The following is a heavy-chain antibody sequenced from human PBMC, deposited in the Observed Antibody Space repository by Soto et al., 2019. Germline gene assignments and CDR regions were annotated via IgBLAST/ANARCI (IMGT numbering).Heavy chain of an antibody. CDR3: ARRPFEYSSSSPFDY. J-gene: IGHJ4*02. D-gene: IGHD6-6*01. CDR2: IYYSGST. CDR1: GGSISSSSYY. V-gene: IGHV4-39*01. Sequence: SQTLSLPCTVSGGSISSSSYYWGWIRQPPGKGLEWIGSIYYSGSTYYNPSLKSRVTISVDTSKNQFSLKLSSVTAADTAVYYCARRPFEYSSSSPFDYWGQGTLVTVSS.